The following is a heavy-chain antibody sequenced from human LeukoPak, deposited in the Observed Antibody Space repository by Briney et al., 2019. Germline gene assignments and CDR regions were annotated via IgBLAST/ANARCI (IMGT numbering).Heavy chain of an antibody. CDR3: AREGDPGSGYNYGNWLDP. Sequence: SETLSLTCTVSGGSISNKYWSWIRQPPGKGLEWIGYGYYSGTTNYNPSFKSRVTISLDTSKSQFSLKLRFVTTADTAVYYCAREGDPGSGYNYGNWLDPWGQGTLVTVSS. J-gene: IGHJ5*02. CDR2: GYYSGTT. CDR1: GGSISNKY. V-gene: IGHV4-59*01. D-gene: IGHD5-24*01.